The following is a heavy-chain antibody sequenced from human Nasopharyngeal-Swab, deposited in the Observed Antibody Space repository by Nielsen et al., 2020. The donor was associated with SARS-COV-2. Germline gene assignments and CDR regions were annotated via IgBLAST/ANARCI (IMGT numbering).Heavy chain of an antibody. V-gene: IGHV1-69*01. CDR2: IIPTIATA. Sequence: WVRQAPGQGPEWMGGIIPTIATADYAQKFQGGVTISADESTSTSYLELSSLRSEDTAVYYCARGPRYSVYDYRLYYGMDVWGQGTTVTVSS. D-gene: IGHD5/OR15-5a*01. J-gene: IGHJ6*02. CDR3: ARGPRYSVYDYRLYYGMDV.